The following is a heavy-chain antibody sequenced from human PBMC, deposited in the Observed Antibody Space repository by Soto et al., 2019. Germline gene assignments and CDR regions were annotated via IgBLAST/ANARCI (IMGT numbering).Heavy chain of an antibody. CDR3: ARGDEIYCTRTSCQRKYFFDS. CDR1: GGSFSAYY. J-gene: IGHJ4*02. D-gene: IGHD2-2*01. CDR2: VNPSGIT. Sequence: PSETLSLTCAVYGGSFSAYYWNWIRQPPGKGLEWIGEVNPSGITNYNSSLRSRVTISVDTSQIQISLKLTSVTAADTAVYFCARGDEIYCTRTSCQRKYFFDSWGQGALVTVSS. V-gene: IGHV4-34*01.